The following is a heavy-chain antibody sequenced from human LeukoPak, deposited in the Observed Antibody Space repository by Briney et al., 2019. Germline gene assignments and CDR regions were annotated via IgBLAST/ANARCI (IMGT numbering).Heavy chain of an antibody. CDR1: GYTFTSYD. V-gene: IGHV1-8*01. Sequence: ASVKVSCKASGYTFTSYDINWVRQATGQGLEWMGRMNPNSGNTGYAQKFQGEVTMTRNTSISTAYMELSSLKSEDTAVYYCARHRRGYYYYGMDVGAQGTTVTSP. CDR2: MNPNSGNT. J-gene: IGHJ6*02. CDR3: ARHRRGYYYYGMDV.